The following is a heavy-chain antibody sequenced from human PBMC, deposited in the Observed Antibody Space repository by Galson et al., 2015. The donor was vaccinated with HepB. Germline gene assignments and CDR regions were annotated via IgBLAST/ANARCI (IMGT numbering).Heavy chain of an antibody. CDR2: IDPSGGTT. Sequence: SVKVSCKASGYTVTSYYMHWVRQAPGQGLEWMGIIDPSGGTTSYAQRLQGRVTMTRDTSTSTVYRELSSLRSEDTAVYYCAGNYYGSGSYHNAFDIWGQGTMVTVSS. CDR1: GYTVTSYY. D-gene: IGHD3-10*01. CDR3: AGNYYGSGSYHNAFDI. V-gene: IGHV1-46*04. J-gene: IGHJ3*02.